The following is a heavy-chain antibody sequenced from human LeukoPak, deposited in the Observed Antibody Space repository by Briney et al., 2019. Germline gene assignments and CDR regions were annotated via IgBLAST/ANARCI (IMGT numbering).Heavy chain of an antibody. Sequence: PSETLSLTCAVYGGSFSGYYWSWIRQPPGKGLEWIGEINHSGSTNYNPSLKSRVTISVDTSKNQFSLKLGSVTAADTAVYYCARDTQNDYGDLNWFDPWGQGTLVTVSS. CDR3: ARDTQNDYGDLNWFDP. D-gene: IGHD4-17*01. J-gene: IGHJ5*02. CDR1: GGSFSGYY. CDR2: INHSGST. V-gene: IGHV4-34*01.